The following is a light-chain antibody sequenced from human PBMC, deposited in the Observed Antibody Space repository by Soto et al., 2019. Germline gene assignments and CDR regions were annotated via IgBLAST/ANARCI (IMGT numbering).Light chain of an antibody. CDR3: CSYAGSSTYVV. Sequence: QSALTQPASVAGSPGQSITISCTGTSSDVGSYNLVSWYQQHPGKAPKLMIYEVSKRPSGVSNRFSGSKSGNTASLTSSGRQDEDEADYYCCSYAGSSTYVVFGGGTKLTVL. CDR1: SSDVGSYNL. CDR2: EVS. V-gene: IGLV2-23*02. J-gene: IGLJ2*01.